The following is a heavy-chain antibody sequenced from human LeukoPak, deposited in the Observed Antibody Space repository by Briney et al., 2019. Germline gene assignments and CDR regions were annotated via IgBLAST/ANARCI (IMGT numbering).Heavy chain of an antibody. Sequence: HPGRSLRLSCAASGFTFSSYAMHWVRQAPGKGLEWVAVISYDGSNKYYADSVKGRFTISRDNAKNSLYLQMNSLRAEDTALYYCAKSAYGEGGGNFDYWGQGTLVTVSS. V-gene: IGHV3-30-3*02. CDR3: AKSAYGEGGGNFDY. CDR2: ISYDGSNK. J-gene: IGHJ4*02. D-gene: IGHD4-17*01. CDR1: GFTFSSYA.